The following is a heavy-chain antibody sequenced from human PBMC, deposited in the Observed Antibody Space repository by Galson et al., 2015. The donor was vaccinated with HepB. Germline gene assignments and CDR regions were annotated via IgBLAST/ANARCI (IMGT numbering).Heavy chain of an antibody. D-gene: IGHD2-21*01. CDR1: GFTFSSYG. CDR3: ARGGNALAGESFSYYGMDV. CDR2: ISYDGTYR. Sequence: SLRLSCAASGFTFSSYGMHWVRQAPGKGLEWVAVISYDGTYRYYADSVKGRFTISRDNSKNTLYLLMSSLRAEDTSVYYCARGGNALAGESFSYYGMDVWGQGTTVIVSS. J-gene: IGHJ6*02. V-gene: IGHV3-30*03.